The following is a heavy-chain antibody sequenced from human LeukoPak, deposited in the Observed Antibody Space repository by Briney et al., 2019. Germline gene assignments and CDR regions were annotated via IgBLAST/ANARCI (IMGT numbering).Heavy chain of an antibody. D-gene: IGHD3-22*01. J-gene: IGHJ2*01. V-gene: IGHV4-39*01. Sequence: SETLSLTCTVSGGSISSSSYYWGWIRQPPGKGLEWIGSIYYSGGTYYNPSLKSRVTISIDTSKNQFSLKLSSVTAADTAVYYCARQLVDSSGYYLEVPDWYFDLWGRGTLVTVSS. CDR2: IYYSGGT. CDR3: ARQLVDSSGYYLEVPDWYFDL. CDR1: GGSISSSSYY.